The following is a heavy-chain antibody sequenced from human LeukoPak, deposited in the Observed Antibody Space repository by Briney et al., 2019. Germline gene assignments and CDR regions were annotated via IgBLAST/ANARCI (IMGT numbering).Heavy chain of an antibody. CDR3: ARKGGSSWGAFDI. Sequence: SVKVSCKASGGTFSSYAISRVRQAPGQGLEWMGGIIPIFGTANYAQKFQGRVTITTDESTSTAYMELSSLRSEDTAVYYCARKGGSSWGAFDIWGQGTIVTVYS. D-gene: IGHD3-10*01. CDR2: IIPIFGTA. J-gene: IGHJ3*02. CDR1: GGTFSSYA. V-gene: IGHV1-69*05.